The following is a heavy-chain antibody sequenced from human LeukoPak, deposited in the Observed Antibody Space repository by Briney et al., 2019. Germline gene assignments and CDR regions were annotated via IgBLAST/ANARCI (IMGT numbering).Heavy chain of an antibody. Sequence: GGSLRLSCAASGLTFNSYGMQWVRQAPGKGLEWVAFIRFDGSNKFYADSVKGRFTIFRDNSKNTLYLQMNSLRVEDTAVYYCAKVSGVGILTRTYSYYYMDVWGKGATVTVSS. D-gene: IGHD1-1*01. V-gene: IGHV3-30*02. CDR2: IRFDGSNK. CDR1: GLTFNSYG. CDR3: AKVSGVGILTRTYSYYYMDV. J-gene: IGHJ6*03.